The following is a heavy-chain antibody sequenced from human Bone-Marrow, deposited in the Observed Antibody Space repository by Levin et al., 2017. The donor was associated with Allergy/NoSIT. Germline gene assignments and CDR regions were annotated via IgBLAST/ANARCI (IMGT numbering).Heavy chain of an antibody. D-gene: IGHD1-1*01. Sequence: PGGSLRLSCAASGVTVGNNLMSWVRQTPEKRLEWVAVIYSVGSTYYADSVKGRFTISRDSVKNTVYLQMNNLRGEDTAVYYCARDANGIYWGQGTLVTVSS. V-gene: IGHV3-66*01. CDR1: GVTVGNNL. CDR3: ARDANGIY. CDR2: IYSVGST. J-gene: IGHJ4*02.